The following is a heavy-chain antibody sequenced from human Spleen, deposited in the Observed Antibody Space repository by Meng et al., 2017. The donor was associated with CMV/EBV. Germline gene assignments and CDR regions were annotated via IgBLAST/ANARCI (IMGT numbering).Heavy chain of an antibody. CDR3: ARAPSYCGSISCHSYYYYGLDV. CDR1: GFSFSTYS. Sequence: GGSLRLSCAVFGFSFSTYSMNWVWQGPGKGLEWVSYISSIGSTIYYADSVKGRFTISRDNAKNSLYLQMSSLRAEDTAVYYCARAPSYCGSISCHSYYYYGLDVWGQGTTVTVSS. CDR2: ISSIGSTI. J-gene: IGHJ6*02. D-gene: IGHD2-2*01. V-gene: IGHV3-48*04.